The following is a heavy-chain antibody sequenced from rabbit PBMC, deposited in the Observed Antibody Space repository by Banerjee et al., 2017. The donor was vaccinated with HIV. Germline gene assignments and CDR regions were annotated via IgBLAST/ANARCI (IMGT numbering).Heavy chain of an antibody. CDR1: GFDLSSYYY. J-gene: IGHJ4*01. CDR3: ARNGGYASNGYDGAFNL. D-gene: IGHD8-1*01. CDR2: IYAGSSGST. Sequence: QSLEESGGDLVKPEGSLTLTCTASGFDLSSYYYMCWVRQAPGKGLEWIACIYAGSSGSTYYASWAKGRFTISKTSSTTVTLQMTSLTAADTATYFCARNGGYASNGYDGAFNLWGPGTLVTVS. V-gene: IGHV1S40*01.